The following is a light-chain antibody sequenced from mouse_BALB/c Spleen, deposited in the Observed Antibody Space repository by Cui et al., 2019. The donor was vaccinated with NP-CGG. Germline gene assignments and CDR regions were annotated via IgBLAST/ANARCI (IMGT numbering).Light chain of an antibody. J-gene: IGLJ1*01. CDR3: ALWYSNHWV. Sequence: QAVVTQESAPTTSPGETVTLTCRSSTGAVTANNYANWVQEKPDHLFTGLIGGTNNRAPGVPARFSGSLIGDKAALTITGAQTEDEAIYFCALWYSNHWVFGGGTELTVL. CDR2: GTN. V-gene: IGLV1*01. CDR1: TGAVTANNY.